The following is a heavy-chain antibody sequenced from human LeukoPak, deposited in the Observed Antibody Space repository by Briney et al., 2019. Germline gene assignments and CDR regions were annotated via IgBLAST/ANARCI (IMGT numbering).Heavy chain of an antibody. Sequence: PGGSLRLSCAASGITFSSYGMHWVRQAPGKGLEWVAVISYDGNNRYYADSVKGRFTISRYNSKNTLYLQMNSLRAEDTAVYYCAKVRGEVIGAFDIWGQGTMVTVSS. CDR3: AKVRGEVIGAFDI. CDR1: GITFSSYG. J-gene: IGHJ3*02. V-gene: IGHV3-30*18. D-gene: IGHD3-16*01. CDR2: ISYDGNNR.